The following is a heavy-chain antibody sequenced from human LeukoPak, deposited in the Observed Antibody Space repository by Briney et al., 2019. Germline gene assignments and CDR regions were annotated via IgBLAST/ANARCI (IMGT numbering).Heavy chain of an antibody. V-gene: IGHV4-31*03. D-gene: IGHD1-14*01. J-gene: IGHJ4*02. CDR1: GGSISSGGYY. Sequence: SETLSLTCTVSGGSISSGGYYWNWIRQHPEKGLEWIGSIYYSGSTYYNPSLKSRVNVSVDTSGNQFSLKLSSVAAADTAVYYCARASSARNGFDYWGQGTLVTVSS. CDR3: ARASSARNGFDY. CDR2: IYYSGST.